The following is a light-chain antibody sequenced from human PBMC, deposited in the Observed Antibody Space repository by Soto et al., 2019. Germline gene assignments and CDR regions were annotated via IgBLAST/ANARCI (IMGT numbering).Light chain of an antibody. J-gene: IGLJ1*01. CDR3: SSYTSSSTYV. V-gene: IGLV2-14*02. Sequence: QSALTQPASVSGSPGQSITISCTGTSNDIGGYNLVSWYQQHPGKAPKLIIYEANKRPSGVSNRFSGSKSGNTASLTISGLQAEDEADYYCSSYTSSSTYVFGTGTKVTVL. CDR2: EAN. CDR1: SNDIGGYNL.